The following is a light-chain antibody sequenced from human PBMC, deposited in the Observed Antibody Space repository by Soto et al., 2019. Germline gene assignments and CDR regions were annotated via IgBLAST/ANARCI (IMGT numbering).Light chain of an antibody. V-gene: IGLV1-44*01. CDR2: DDN. Sequence: QSVLTQPPSASGTPGQRVTISCSGSSSNIGSNTVHWYQQLPGTAPKPLMYDDNQRPPGVPDRFSGSRSGTSASLAISGLQSEDEADYYCAVWDDSLSGVVFGGGTKLTVL. J-gene: IGLJ2*01. CDR3: AVWDDSLSGVV. CDR1: SSNIGSNT.